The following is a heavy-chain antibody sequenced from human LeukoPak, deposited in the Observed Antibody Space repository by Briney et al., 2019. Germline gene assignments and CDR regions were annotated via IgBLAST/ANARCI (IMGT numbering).Heavy chain of an antibody. J-gene: IGHJ4*02. CDR2: INWNGGSI. Sequence: PGGSRRLSCAVSGFTFDDYGMSWVRQAPGKGLEWVSGINWNGGSIGYADSVKGRFTISRDNVKNSLYLQMNSLRAEDTALYYCARGRSTFDYWGQGTLVTVSS. D-gene: IGHD2-2*01. CDR3: ARGRSTFDY. V-gene: IGHV3-20*04. CDR1: GFTFDDYG.